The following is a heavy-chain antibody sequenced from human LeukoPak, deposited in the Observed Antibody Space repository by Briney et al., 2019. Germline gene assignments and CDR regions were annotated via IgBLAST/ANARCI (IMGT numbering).Heavy chain of an antibody. J-gene: IGHJ4*02. CDR2: ISGSGGST. CDR1: GFTFSSYD. CDR3: AKGEYDSSGYPYYFDY. Sequence: GGSLRLSCAASGFTFSSYDMSWVRQAPGKGLEWVSAISGSGGSTYYADSVKGRFTISRDNSKNTLYLQMNSLRAEDTAVYYCAKGEYDSSGYPYYFDYWGQGTLVTVSS. V-gene: IGHV3-23*01. D-gene: IGHD3-22*01.